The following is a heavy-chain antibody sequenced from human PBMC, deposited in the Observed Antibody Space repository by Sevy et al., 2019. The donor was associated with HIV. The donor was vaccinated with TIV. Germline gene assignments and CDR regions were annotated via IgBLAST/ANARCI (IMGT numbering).Heavy chain of an antibody. CDR3: AREPYFFDKSGYYWDY. CDR1: GVSVSSDTYY. V-gene: IGHV4-61*01. D-gene: IGHD3-22*01. J-gene: IGHJ4*02. CDR2: VYHTGST. Sequence: SETLSLTCAVSGVSVSSDTYYWSWIRQPPGKGLEWIGYVYHTGSTNYSPSFKSRVPISVDTSKNKFSLRLFSVAAADTAVYYCAREPYFFDKSGYYWDYWGQGALVTVSS.